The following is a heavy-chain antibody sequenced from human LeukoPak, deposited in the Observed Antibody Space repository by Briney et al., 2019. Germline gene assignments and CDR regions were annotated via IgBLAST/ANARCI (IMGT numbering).Heavy chain of an antibody. J-gene: IGHJ4*02. Sequence: ASVKVSCKASGYTFTSYGISWVRQAPGQGPEWMGWISAYNGNTNYAQKLQGRVTMTTDTSTSTAYMELRSLRSDDTAVYYCARDPPRYNWNPGYFDYWGQGTLVTVSS. CDR2: ISAYNGNT. CDR1: GYTFTSYG. V-gene: IGHV1-18*01. CDR3: ARDPPRYNWNPGYFDY. D-gene: IGHD1-20*01.